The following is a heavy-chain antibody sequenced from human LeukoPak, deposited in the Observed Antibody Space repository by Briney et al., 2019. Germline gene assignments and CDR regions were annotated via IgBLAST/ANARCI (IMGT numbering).Heavy chain of an antibody. V-gene: IGHV1-69*04. Sequence: GASVKVSCKASGGTFSSYAISWVRQAPGQGLEWMGRIIPILGIANYAQKFQGRVTITADKSTSTAYMELSSLRSEDTAVYYCASGNYYDSSGYFYGPAFDIWGQGTMVTVSS. J-gene: IGHJ3*02. D-gene: IGHD3-22*01. CDR1: GGTFSSYA. CDR2: IIPILGIA. CDR3: ASGNYYDSSGYFYGPAFDI.